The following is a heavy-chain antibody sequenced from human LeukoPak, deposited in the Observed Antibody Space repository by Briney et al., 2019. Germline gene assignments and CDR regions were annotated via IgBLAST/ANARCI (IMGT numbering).Heavy chain of an antibody. Sequence: LPGGTLRLSCSASGFTFTTYGMNWVRQAPGKGLEWVSGIGGSGTRTYYADSVKGRFTISRDNSKNTLYLQMNSLRDEDTAVYYCAKDSHWILFDDWGQGTLVTVSS. CDR2: IGGSGTRT. CDR1: GFTFTTYG. D-gene: IGHD2-2*03. CDR3: AKDSHWILFDD. J-gene: IGHJ4*02. V-gene: IGHV3-23*01.